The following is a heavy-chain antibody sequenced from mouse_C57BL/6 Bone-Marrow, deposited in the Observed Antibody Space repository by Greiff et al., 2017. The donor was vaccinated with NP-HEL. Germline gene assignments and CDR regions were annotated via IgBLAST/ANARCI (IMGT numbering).Heavy chain of an antibody. CDR2: IDPENGDT. V-gene: IGHV14-4*01. Sequence: VHVKQSGAELVRPGASVKLSCTASGFNIKDDYMHWVKQRPEQGLEWIGWIDPENGDTEYASKFQSKATITADTSSNTAYLQLSSLTSEDTAVYYCTTAYYGSSSWFAYWGQGTLVTVSA. J-gene: IGHJ3*01. D-gene: IGHD1-1*01. CDR1: GFNIKDDY. CDR3: TTAYYGSSSWFAY.